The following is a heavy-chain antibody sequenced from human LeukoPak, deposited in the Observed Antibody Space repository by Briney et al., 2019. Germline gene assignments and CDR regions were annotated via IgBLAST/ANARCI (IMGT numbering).Heavy chain of an antibody. J-gene: IGHJ6*03. V-gene: IGHV1-69*05. Sequence: VASVEVSCKASGGTFSSYAISWVRQAPGQGLQWMGGIIPIFGTANYAQKFQGRVTITTDESTSTAYMELSSLRSEDTAVYYCARDKGAAESYYYYMDVWGKGTTVTVSS. CDR3: ARDKGAAESYYYYMDV. CDR2: IIPIFGTA. CDR1: GGTFSSYA. D-gene: IGHD6-13*01.